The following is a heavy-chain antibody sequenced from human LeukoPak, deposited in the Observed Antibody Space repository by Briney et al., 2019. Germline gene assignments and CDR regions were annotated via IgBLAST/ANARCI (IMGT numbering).Heavy chain of an antibody. CDR2: INPNSGGT. V-gene: IGHV1-2*02. CDR3: ARAPGRLERHCFDY. J-gene: IGHJ4*02. CDR1: GYTFTGYY. Sequence: ASVKVSCKASGYTFTGYYMHWVRQAPGQGLEWMGWINPNSGGTNYAQKFQGRVTMTRDTSNSTAYMELSRLRSDDTAVYYCARAPGRLERHCFDYWGQGTLVTVSS. D-gene: IGHD1-1*01.